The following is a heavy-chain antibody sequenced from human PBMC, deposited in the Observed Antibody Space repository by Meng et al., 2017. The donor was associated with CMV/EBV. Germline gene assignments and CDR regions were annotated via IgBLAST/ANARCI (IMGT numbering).Heavy chain of an antibody. CDR3: AKDWSVGSEDFGC. J-gene: IGHJ4*02. V-gene: IGHV3-30*02. Sequence: SIRQPPGKGLEWVSFIRYDGSNKYYADSVKCRFTITRDNSKNTLYLRINSLGAEGTAVYYCAKDWSVGSEDFGCWGQGTLVTVSS. D-gene: IGHD3-3*01. CDR2: IRYDGSNK.